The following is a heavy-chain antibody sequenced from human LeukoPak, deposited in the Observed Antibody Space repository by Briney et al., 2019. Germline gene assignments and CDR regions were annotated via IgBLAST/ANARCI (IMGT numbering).Heavy chain of an antibody. V-gene: IGHV1-8*01. D-gene: IGHD2-15*01. CDR3: ARGRYCSGGSCYPKAAFDI. J-gene: IGHJ3*02. CDR2: MNPNSGNT. CDR1: GYTFTSYD. Sequence: GASVKVSCKASGYTFTSYDINWVRQATGQGLEWMGWMNPNSGNTGYAQKFQGRVTMTRNTSISTAYMELSSLRSEDTAVYYCARGRYCSGGSCYPKAAFDIWGQGTMVTVSS.